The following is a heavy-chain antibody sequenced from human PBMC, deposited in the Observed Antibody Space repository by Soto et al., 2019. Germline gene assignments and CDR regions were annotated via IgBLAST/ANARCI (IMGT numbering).Heavy chain of an antibody. D-gene: IGHD5-18*01. J-gene: IGHJ4*02. CDR2: IYWDDDK. CDR1: GFSLSTSGVA. CDR3: AHRRTHLWSFDY. Sequence: QITLKESGPTLVKPTQTLTLTCTFSGFSLSTSGVAVGWIRQPPGKALEWLALIYWDDDKRYSPSLKSRLTIXKXXSKTQVVLTMTDTDPVDTATYYCAHRRTHLWSFDYWGQGTLVTVSS. V-gene: IGHV2-5*02.